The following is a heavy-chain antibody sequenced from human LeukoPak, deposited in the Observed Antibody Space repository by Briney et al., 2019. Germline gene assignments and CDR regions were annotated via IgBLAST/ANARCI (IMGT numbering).Heavy chain of an antibody. D-gene: IGHD1-26*01. CDR2: ISGSGGSK. V-gene: IGHV3-23*01. CDR1: GFTFSSYP. J-gene: IGHJ4*02. Sequence: GGSLRLSCAASGFTFSSYPMSWVRQAPGKGLEWVSAISGSGGSKYYADSVKGRFTISRDNSKNTRYLQMNSLRAEDTAVYCCAKDYLDSGSYFIGYYFDYWGQGTLVTVSS. CDR3: AKDYLDSGSYFIGYYFDY.